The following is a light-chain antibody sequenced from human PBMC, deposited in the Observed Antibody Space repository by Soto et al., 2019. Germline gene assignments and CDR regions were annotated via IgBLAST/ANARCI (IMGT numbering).Light chain of an antibody. CDR3: QQYNNWPWT. Sequence: EKVMTQSPATLSASPGERATLSCRASQSISSKLAWYQQRPGQAPRLLIYGASTRATGIPARFSGSGSGTEFTLTISSLQSEDFAVYYCQQYNNWPWTFGQGTTVEIK. J-gene: IGKJ1*01. V-gene: IGKV3-15*01. CDR2: GAS. CDR1: QSISSK.